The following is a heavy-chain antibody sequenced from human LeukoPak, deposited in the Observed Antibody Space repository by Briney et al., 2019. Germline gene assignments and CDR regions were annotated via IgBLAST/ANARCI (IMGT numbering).Heavy chain of an antibody. J-gene: IGHJ4*02. V-gene: IGHV3-23*01. CDR2: ISGSGGST. CDR3: AKALYTVTPYY. D-gene: IGHD4-17*01. Sequence: GGSLRLSCAASGFTFSSYAMSWVRKAPGKGRGWVSAISGSGGSTYYADSVKGRFTISRDNSKNTLYLQMNSLRAEDTAVYYCAKALYTVTPYYWGQGTLVTVSS. CDR1: GFTFSSYA.